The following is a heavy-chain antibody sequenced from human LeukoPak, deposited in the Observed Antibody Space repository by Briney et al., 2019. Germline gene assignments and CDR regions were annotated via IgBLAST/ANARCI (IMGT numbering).Heavy chain of an antibody. CDR2: IYCSGST. D-gene: IGHD1-26*01. Sequence: PSETLSLTCTVSGVSISSSSYYWGWIRQPPGKGLEWIGSIYCSGSTYYNPSLKSRVTISVDTSKHQFPLRLSSVTAADTAVYYCATMEPTLNDYWGQGTLVTVSS. CDR3: ATMEPTLNDY. J-gene: IGHJ4*02. V-gene: IGHV4-39*01. CDR1: GVSISSSSYY.